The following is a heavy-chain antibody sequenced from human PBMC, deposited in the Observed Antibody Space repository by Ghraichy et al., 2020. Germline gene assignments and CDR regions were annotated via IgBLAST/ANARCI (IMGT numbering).Heavy chain of an antibody. J-gene: IGHJ2*01. CDR3: ARDKKGTTVTIPSALFDL. D-gene: IGHD4-17*01. CDR1: GFTFSSYG. Sequence: GGSLRLSCAASGFTFSSYGMHWVRQAPGKGLEWVAVISYDGSNKYYADSVKGRFTISRDNSKNTLYLQMNSLRAEDTAVYYCARDKKGTTVTIPSALFDLWGRGTLVTVSS. V-gene: IGHV3-30*03. CDR2: ISYDGSNK.